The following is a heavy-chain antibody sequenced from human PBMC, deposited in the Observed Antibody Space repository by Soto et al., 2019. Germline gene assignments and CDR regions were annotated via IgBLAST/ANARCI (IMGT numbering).Heavy chain of an antibody. CDR2: ISGSGGST. J-gene: IGHJ5*02. Sequence: EVQLLESGGGLVQPGGSLRLSCTASGFTFSSYAMSWVRQAPGKGLEWVSAISGSGGSTYYADSVKGRFTISRDNSKNTLYLQMNSLRSEDTAVYYCAKAHDYGDYPSNWFDPWGQGTLVTVSS. D-gene: IGHD4-17*01. V-gene: IGHV3-23*01. CDR3: AKAHDYGDYPSNWFDP. CDR1: GFTFSSYA.